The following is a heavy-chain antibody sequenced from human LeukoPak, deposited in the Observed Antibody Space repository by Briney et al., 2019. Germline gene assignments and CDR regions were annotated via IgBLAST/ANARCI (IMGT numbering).Heavy chain of an antibody. CDR1: GFTFSSHA. Sequence: GGSLRLSCAASGFTFSSHAMSWVRQAPGKGLEWVSAISGSGGGTYYADSVKGRFTISRDNSNNTLYLQMNSLRAEDTAVYYCAKVASADAQARLNYWGQGTLVTVSS. CDR2: ISGSGGGT. V-gene: IGHV3-23*01. CDR3: AKVASADAQARLNY. J-gene: IGHJ4*02. D-gene: IGHD6-19*01.